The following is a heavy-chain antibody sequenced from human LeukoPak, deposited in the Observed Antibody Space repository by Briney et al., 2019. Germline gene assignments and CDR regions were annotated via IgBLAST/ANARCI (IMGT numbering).Heavy chain of an antibody. CDR1: APTFSSPW. CDR2: IMKDGREK. Sequence: GRSLTPSWAAAAPTFSSPWTSCDSLAQKELLEWVANIMKDGREKSYMSSVKGRFTISRDNAKNALYLQMNSLRAEDTAVYYCARIYCSGGSCYSVFDAFDIWGQGTMVTVSS. J-gene: IGHJ3*02. V-gene: IGHV3-7*03. D-gene: IGHD2-15*01. CDR3: ARIYCSGGSCYSVFDAFDI.